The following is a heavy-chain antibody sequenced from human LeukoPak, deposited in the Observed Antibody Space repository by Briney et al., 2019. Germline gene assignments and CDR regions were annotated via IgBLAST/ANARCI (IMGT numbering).Heavy chain of an antibody. Sequence: PGGSLRLSCSASGFIFSSYAMHWVRQAPGRGPEWVAVISYDGSKNSYADSVKGRITISRDNSKNTLYLQMNSLRAEDTAVYYCAKVSLNLNWYFDLWGRGTLVTVSS. CDR3: AKVSLNLNWYFDL. D-gene: IGHD1-7*01. CDR1: GFIFSSYA. J-gene: IGHJ2*01. CDR2: ISYDGSKN. V-gene: IGHV3-30*04.